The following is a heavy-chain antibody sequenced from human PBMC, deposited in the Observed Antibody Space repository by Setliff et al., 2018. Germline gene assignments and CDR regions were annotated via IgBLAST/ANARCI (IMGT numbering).Heavy chain of an antibody. V-gene: IGHV3-23*01. CDR3: ARFAKCGGHCWNDY. Sequence: GGSLRLSCVVSGFDYAMSWVRQAPGKRLEWVSSISGGADKTYYADSVRGRFTISRDNSKNILYLQMNSLRPEDTAVYYCARFAKCGGHCWNDYWGQGTRVTVS. J-gene: IGHJ4*02. CDR2: ISGGADKT. CDR1: GFDYA. D-gene: IGHD2-21*02.